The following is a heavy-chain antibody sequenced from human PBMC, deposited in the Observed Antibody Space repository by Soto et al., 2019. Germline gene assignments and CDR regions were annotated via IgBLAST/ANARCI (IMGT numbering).Heavy chain of an antibody. CDR3: ARHPRRSVVVVAATNWFDP. V-gene: IGHV4-39*01. Sequence: PSETLSLTCTVSGGSISSYYWGWIRQPPGKGLEWIGSIYYSGSTYYNPSLKSRVTISVDTSKDQFSLKLSSVTAADTAVYYCARHPRRSVVVVAATNWFDPWGQGTLVTVS. J-gene: IGHJ5*02. CDR1: GGSISSYY. D-gene: IGHD2-15*01. CDR2: IYYSGST.